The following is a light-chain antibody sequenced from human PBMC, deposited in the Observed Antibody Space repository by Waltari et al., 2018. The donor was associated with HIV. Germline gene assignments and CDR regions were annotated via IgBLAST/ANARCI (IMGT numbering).Light chain of an antibody. V-gene: IGKV3-20*01. CDR2: AAS. Sequence: EIVLTQSPGTLSLSPGERAHLPCRASQSVSSSYLAWYQQEPGQAPRLLIYAASRRATGIPDRFSGSGSGTDFTLTISGLEPEDFAVYYCQQYGSSPYTFGQGTNLEIK. CDR1: QSVSSSY. CDR3: QQYGSSPYT. J-gene: IGKJ2*01.